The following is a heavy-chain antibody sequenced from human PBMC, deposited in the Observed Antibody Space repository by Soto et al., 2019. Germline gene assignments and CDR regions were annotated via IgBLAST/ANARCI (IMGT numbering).Heavy chain of an antibody. D-gene: IGHD6-13*01. CDR3: ARDPGIAAAGSFDY. CDR2: INPNSGGT. Sequence: TSVKVACKASGDSFSGYYMPWVRQAPGQGLEWMGWINPNSGGTNYAQKFQGWVTMTRDTSISTAYMELSRLRSDDTAVYYCARDPGIAAAGSFDYWGQGTLVTVSS. V-gene: IGHV1-2*04. J-gene: IGHJ4*02. CDR1: GDSFSGYY.